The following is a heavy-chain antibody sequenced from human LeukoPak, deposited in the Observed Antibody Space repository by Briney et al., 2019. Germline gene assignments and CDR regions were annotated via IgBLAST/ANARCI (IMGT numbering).Heavy chain of an antibody. CDR1: GGSISSYY. Sequence: SETLSLTCTVSGGSISSYYWSWIRQPAGKGLEWIGRIYTSGSTNYNPSLKSRVTMSVDTSKNQFYLKLSSVTAADTAVYYCAREGGDYYDSSGYYYIWGQGTLVTVSS. V-gene: IGHV4-4*07. CDR3: AREGGDYYDSSGYYYI. CDR2: IYTSGST. D-gene: IGHD3-22*01. J-gene: IGHJ4*02.